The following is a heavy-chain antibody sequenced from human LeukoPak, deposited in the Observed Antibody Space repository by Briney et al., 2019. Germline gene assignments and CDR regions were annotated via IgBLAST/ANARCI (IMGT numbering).Heavy chain of an antibody. CDR3: ARESLDYDYVWGSYRYSLDAFDI. CDR1: GGSISSSSYY. J-gene: IGHJ3*02. V-gene: IGHV4-39*07. CDR2: IYHSGST. Sequence: PSETLSLTCTVSGGSISSSSYYWGWIRQPPGKGLEWIGSIYHSGSTYYNPSLKSRVTISVDTSKNQFSLKLSSVTAADTAVYYCARESLDYDYVWGSYRYSLDAFDIWGQGTMVTVSS. D-gene: IGHD3-16*02.